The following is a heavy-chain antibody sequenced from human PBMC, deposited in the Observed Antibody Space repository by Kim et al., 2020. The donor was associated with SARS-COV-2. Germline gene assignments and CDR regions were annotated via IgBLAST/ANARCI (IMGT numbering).Heavy chain of an antibody. V-gene: IGHV3-48*03. CDR3: ATLVDTAMVIRDDYMDV. CDR1: GFTFSSYE. Sequence: GGSLRLSCAASGFTFSSYEMNWVRQAPGKGLEWVSYISSSGSTIYYADSVKGRFTISRDNAKNSLYLQMNSLRAEDTAVYYCATLVDTAMVIRDDYMDVWGKGTTVTVSS. CDR2: ISSSGSTI. D-gene: IGHD5-18*01. J-gene: IGHJ6*03.